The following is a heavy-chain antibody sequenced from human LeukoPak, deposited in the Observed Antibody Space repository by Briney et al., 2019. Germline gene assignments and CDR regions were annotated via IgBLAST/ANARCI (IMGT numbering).Heavy chain of an antibody. CDR3: AKGRIAPDD. CDR1: GFTFSDYG. J-gene: IGHJ4*02. CDR2: ISGSGGGT. Sequence: GGSLRLSCAASGFTFSDYGMSWVRQAPGKGLEWVSGISGSGGGTYYADSVQGRFTISSDNSKKTLYLQMNSLRVDDTALYYCAKGRIAPDDWGQGTLVIVSS. V-gene: IGHV3-23*01. D-gene: IGHD2-21*01.